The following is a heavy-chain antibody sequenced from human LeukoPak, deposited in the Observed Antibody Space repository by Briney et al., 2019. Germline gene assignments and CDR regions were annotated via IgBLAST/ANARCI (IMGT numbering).Heavy chain of an antibody. J-gene: IGHJ4*02. D-gene: IGHD3-3*01. V-gene: IGHV3-15*01. CDR1: GFTFSGYD. Sequence: GGSLRLSCAASGFTFSGYDMSWVRQAPGKGLEWVGHIKTKTDGWTTNYAAPVKGRFTISRDDSKNMVYLQMNSLKTEDTAVYYCSTTHYNFGDLDHWGQGALVTVSS. CDR3: STTHYNFGDLDH. CDR2: IKTKTDGWTT.